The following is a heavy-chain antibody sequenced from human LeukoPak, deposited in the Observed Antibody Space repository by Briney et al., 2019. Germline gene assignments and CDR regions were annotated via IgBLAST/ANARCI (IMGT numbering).Heavy chain of an antibody. J-gene: IGHJ4*02. CDR1: GFTFSSYG. CDR3: AKDLNWGFFDY. V-gene: IGHV3-23*01. CDR2: ISGSGGST. Sequence: GGTLRLSCAASGFTFSSYGMSWVRQAPGKGLEWVSAISGSGGSTYYADSVKGRFTISRDNSKNTLYLQMNSLRAEDTAVYYCAKDLNWGFFDYWGQGTLVTVSS. D-gene: IGHD3-16*01.